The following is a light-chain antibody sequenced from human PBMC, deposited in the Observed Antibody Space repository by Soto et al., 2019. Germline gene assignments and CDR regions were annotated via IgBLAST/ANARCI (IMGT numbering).Light chain of an antibody. Sequence: EIQMTQSPSTLSASVGDRVTITCRASQGIRNDLGWYQQKPGKAPELLIYAASTLQSGVPSRFSGSGSGTDFTLTISCLQSEDFATYYCQQYYSFPRTFGQGTKVDIK. V-gene: IGKV1-17*01. CDR3: QQYYSFPRT. CDR1: QGIRND. CDR2: AAS. J-gene: IGKJ1*01.